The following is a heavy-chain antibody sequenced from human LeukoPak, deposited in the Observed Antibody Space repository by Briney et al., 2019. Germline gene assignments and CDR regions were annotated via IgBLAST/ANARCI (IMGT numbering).Heavy chain of an antibody. CDR1: GFTFSNAW. CDR2: IKSKTDGGTT. CDR3: TTDRIVVVPAAYYFDY. J-gene: IGHJ4*02. D-gene: IGHD2-2*01. Sequence: GGPLRLSCAASGFTFSNAWMSWVRQAPGKGLEWVGRIKSKTDGGTTDYAAPVKGRFTISRDDSKNMLYLQMNSLKTEDTAVYYCTTDRIVVVPAAYYFDYWGQGTLVTVSS. V-gene: IGHV3-15*01.